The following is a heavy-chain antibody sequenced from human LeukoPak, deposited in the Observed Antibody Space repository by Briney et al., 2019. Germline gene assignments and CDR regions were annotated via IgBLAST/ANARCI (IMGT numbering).Heavy chain of an antibody. J-gene: IGHJ1*01. CDR2: ISRNGGDT. V-gene: IGHV3-64*01. CDR1: GFTFSRYA. Sequence: PGRSLRLSCAASGFTFSRYAMHWVSQAPGKGLQFVSAISRNGGDTYYANSVKGRFTISRDISKNTLYLQMGSLRPEDMAVYYCARVDSGSACASWGQGILVTVSS. CDR3: ARVDSGSACAS. D-gene: IGHD6-19*01.